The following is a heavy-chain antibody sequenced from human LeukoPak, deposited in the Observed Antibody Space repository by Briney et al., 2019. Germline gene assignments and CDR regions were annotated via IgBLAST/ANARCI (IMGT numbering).Heavy chain of an antibody. Sequence: GSLRLSCAASGFTFSSYAMHWVRQAPGKGLEWIGEISHIGSTNYNPSLESRVTISVDTSKNQFSLKLSSVTAADTAVYYCARGRWEVRFDPWGQGTLVTVSS. V-gene: IGHV4-34*01. J-gene: IGHJ5*02. CDR2: ISHIGST. CDR3: ARGRWEVRFDP. CDR1: GFTFSSYA. D-gene: IGHD1-26*01.